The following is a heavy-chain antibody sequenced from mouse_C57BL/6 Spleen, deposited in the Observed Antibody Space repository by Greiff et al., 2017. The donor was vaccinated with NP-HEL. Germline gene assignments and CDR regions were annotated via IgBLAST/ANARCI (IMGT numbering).Heavy chain of an antibody. CDR3: SKGTNWDQYAMDD. D-gene: IGHD4-1*02. CDR2: INPGSGDT. CDR1: GYAFTNYL. Sequence: QVQLQQSGAELVRPGTSVKVSCKASGYAFTNYLMEWVKQRPGQGLEWIGVINPGSGDTNYNEKFKGKATLTADKSSSTAYMQLSSLTYEDSAVYVYSKGTNWDQYAMDDWGQGTTVTVSS. J-gene: IGHJ4*01. V-gene: IGHV1-54*01.